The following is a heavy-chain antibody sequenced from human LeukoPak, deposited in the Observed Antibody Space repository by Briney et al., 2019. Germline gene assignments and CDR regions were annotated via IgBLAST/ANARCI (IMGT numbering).Heavy chain of an antibody. CDR3: TRELLYHYYEY. Sequence: GGSLRLSCAASGFTVSSHFMSWVRQAPGKGLEWVSVLYDDGTTKYPDSVKDRFTISRDNSKNTLYLQMDSLRTEDTAVYYCTRELLYHYYEYWGQGTLVTVSS. V-gene: IGHV3-53*01. D-gene: IGHD3-3*01. CDR1: GFTVSSHF. CDR2: LYDDGTT. J-gene: IGHJ4*02.